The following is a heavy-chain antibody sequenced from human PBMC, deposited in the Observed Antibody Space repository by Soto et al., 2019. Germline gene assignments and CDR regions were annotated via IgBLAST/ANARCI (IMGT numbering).Heavy chain of an antibody. CDR1: GGSIVSSY. CDR3: ARDSSGSYFNWFGP. CDR2: IYNSGST. Sequence: SETLSLTCTVSGGSIVSSYWNRILQPPGKGLEWIGHIYNSGSTRSSPSLRSRVTLSVDTSKNQFSLKLSSVTAADTAVYYCARDSSGSYFNWFGPWGQGILVTVSS. V-gene: IGHV4-59*01. J-gene: IGHJ5*02. D-gene: IGHD1-26*01.